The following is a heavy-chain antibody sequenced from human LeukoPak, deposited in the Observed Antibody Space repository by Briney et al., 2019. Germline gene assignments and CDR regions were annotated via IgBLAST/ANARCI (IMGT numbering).Heavy chain of an antibody. CDR1: ASTFSGNC. J-gene: IGHJ4*02. D-gene: IGHD6-19*01. CDR2: IDQHGRDK. V-gene: IGHV3-7*01. CDR3: VRGSGWFFGF. Sequence: GGSLRLSCAASASTFSGNCMHWVRQAPGKGLEWVASIDQHGRDKYFLDSVKGRFTISRDNSKSSLYLQMNSLRAEDTAVYYCVRGSGWFFGFWGQGSLVTVSS.